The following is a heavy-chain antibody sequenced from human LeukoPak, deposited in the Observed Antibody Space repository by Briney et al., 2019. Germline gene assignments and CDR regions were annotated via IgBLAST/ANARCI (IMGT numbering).Heavy chain of an antibody. Sequence: GGSLRLSCATSGFTFSSYDMHWVRQATGKGLEWVSAIGTAGDTYYPCSVKGRFTISRESAKNSLYLQMNSLRAGDTAVYYCAREGVGRGMDIWGQGTMVTVSS. CDR2: IGTAGDT. CDR3: AREGVGRGMDI. CDR1: GFTFSSYD. V-gene: IGHV3-13*01. J-gene: IGHJ3*02. D-gene: IGHD1-26*01.